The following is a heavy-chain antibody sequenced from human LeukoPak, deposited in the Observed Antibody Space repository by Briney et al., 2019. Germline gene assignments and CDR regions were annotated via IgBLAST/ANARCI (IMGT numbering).Heavy chain of an antibody. J-gene: IGHJ4*02. CDR3: ARVSRWFLAVAGYADF. CDR2: TNHRGST. CDR1: GGSFSGYS. V-gene: IGHV4-34*01. Sequence: KSSETLSLTCAFSGGSFSGYSWSWIRQTPGQGLEWIGETNHRGSTNYNPSLKSRVTISVDASKSRFSLKLSSVTAADTAVYYCARVSRWFLAVAGYADFWGQGAQVTVSS. D-gene: IGHD6-19*01.